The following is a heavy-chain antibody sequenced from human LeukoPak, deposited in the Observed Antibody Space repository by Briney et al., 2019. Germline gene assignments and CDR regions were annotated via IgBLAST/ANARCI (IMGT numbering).Heavy chain of an antibody. J-gene: IGHJ4*02. CDR2: ISDSGSST. CDR1: GFTFSSYA. V-gene: IGHV3-23*01. Sequence: GGSLRLSCAASGFTFSSYAMNWVRQAPGKGLEWVSAISDSGSSTYYADSVKGRFTISKDKSRNTLHLQMNSLRAEDTAIYYCAKDIRVGLYYFDDWGQGTLVTVSS. D-gene: IGHD1-26*01. CDR3: AKDIRVGLYYFDD.